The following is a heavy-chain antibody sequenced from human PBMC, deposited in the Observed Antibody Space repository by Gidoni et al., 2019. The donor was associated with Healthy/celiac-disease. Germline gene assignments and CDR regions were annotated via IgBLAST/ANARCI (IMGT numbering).Heavy chain of an antibody. J-gene: IGHJ3*02. CDR3: ARDGSGWTDDAFDI. CDR2: INAGNGNT. Sequence: QVQLVQSGAEVKKPGASVKVSCKASGYTFTSYAMHWVRQAPGQRLEWMGWINAGNGNTKYSQKFQGRVTITRDTSASTAYMELSSLRSEDTAVYYCARDGSGWTDDAFDIWGQGTMVTVSS. V-gene: IGHV1-3*01. D-gene: IGHD6-19*01. CDR1: GYTFTSYA.